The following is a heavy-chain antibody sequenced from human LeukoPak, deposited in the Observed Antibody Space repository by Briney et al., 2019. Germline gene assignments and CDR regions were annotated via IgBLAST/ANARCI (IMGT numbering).Heavy chain of an antibody. Sequence: ASVKVSCKTSGYTFIGFYIHWVRQAPGQGLEWMGCINPNGGGTHYAQKFQGRVTMTRDTSVTTAYMELSSLTSDDTAVYYCARDQRQQLILGWLDPWGQGTLVTVSS. J-gene: IGHJ5*02. V-gene: IGHV1-2*02. CDR3: ARDQRQQLILGWLDP. CDR1: GYTFIGFY. CDR2: INPNGGGT. D-gene: IGHD6-13*01.